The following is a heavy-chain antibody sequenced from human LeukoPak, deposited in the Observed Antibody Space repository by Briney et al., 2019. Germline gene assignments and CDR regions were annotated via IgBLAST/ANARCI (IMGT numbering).Heavy chain of an antibody. V-gene: IGHV3-74*01. CDR1: GFTFSNYM. Sequence: GGSLRLSCAAPGFTFSNYMMHWVRQAPGKGLVWVSRIKSDGITITYADSVKGRFTISRDNAKNTLYLQMDSLRAEDTAVYYCLRDLNWSLDQWGQGTLVTVSS. J-gene: IGHJ4*02. CDR3: LRDLNWSLDQ. CDR2: IKSDGITI. D-gene: IGHD1-20*01.